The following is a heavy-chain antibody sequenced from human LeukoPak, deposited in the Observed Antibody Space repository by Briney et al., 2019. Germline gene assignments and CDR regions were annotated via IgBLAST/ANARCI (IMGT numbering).Heavy chain of an antibody. J-gene: IGHJ4*02. Sequence: GALVKVSCKASGYTFTGYYMHWVRQAPGQGLEWMGRLNPNSGGTNYAQKFQGRVTMTRDTSISTAYMELSRLRSDDTAVYYCASSSGYYYVADYWGQGTLVTVSS. CDR1: GYTFTGYY. D-gene: IGHD3-22*01. CDR2: LNPNSGGT. CDR3: ASSSGYYYVADY. V-gene: IGHV1-2*06.